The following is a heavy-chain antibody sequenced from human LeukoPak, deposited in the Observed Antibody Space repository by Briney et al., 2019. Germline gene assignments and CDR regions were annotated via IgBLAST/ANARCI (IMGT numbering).Heavy chain of an antibody. D-gene: IGHD2-2*01. CDR2: ISSSGSTI. CDR1: GFTFSDYY. Sequence: SGGSLRLSCAASGFTFSDYYMSWIRQASGKGLEWVSYISSSGSTIYYADSVKGRFTISRDNAKNSLYLQMNSLRAEDTAVYYCARIVYCSSTSCDYYYMDVWGKGTTVTVSS. V-gene: IGHV3-11*01. CDR3: ARIVYCSSTSCDYYYMDV. J-gene: IGHJ6*03.